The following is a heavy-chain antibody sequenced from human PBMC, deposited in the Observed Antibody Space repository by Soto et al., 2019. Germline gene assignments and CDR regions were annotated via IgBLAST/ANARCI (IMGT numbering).Heavy chain of an antibody. D-gene: IGHD3-10*01. Sequence: PSETLSLTCAVSGGSISSSNWWSWARQPPGKGLEWIGEIYHSGSTNYNPSLKSRVTISVDKSKNQFSLKLSSVTAADTAVYYCARNVYYYGSGSYLDYWGQGTLVTVSS. CDR2: IYHSGST. J-gene: IGHJ4*02. V-gene: IGHV4-4*02. CDR1: GGSISSSNW. CDR3: ARNVYYYGSGSYLDY.